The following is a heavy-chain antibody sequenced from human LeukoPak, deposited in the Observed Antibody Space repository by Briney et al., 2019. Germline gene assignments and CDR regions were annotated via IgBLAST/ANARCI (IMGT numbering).Heavy chain of an antibody. Sequence: SGPALVKPTQTLTLTCTFSGFSLSTSGMCVSWIRQPPGKALEWLARIDWDDDKYYSTSPKTRLTISKDTSKNQVVLTMTNMDPVDTATYYCARGYGDYVQGNAFDIWGQGTMVTVSS. D-gene: IGHD4-17*01. V-gene: IGHV2-70*11. CDR2: IDWDDDK. CDR3: ARGYGDYVQGNAFDI. J-gene: IGHJ3*02. CDR1: GFSLSTSGMC.